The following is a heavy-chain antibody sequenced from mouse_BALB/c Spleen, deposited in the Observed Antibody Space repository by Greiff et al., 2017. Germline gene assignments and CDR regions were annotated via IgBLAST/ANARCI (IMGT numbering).Heavy chain of an antibody. CDR1: GFNIKDTY. CDR2: IDPANGNT. D-gene: IGHD3-2*02. CDR3: ARSSSAYDPFAY. V-gene: IGHV14-3*02. Sequence: VQLKESGAELVKPGASVKLSCTASGFNIKDTYMHWVKQRPEQGLEWIGRIDPANGNTKYDPKFQGKAIITADTSSNTAYLQLSSLTSEDTAVYYCARSSSAYDPFAYWGQGTLVTVSA. J-gene: IGHJ3*01.